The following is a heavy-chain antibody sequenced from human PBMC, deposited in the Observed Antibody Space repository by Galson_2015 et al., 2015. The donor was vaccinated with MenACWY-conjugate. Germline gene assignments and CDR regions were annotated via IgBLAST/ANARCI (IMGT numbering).Heavy chain of an antibody. D-gene: IGHD2-2*02. J-gene: IGHJ1*01. CDR1: GGTFRRHA. V-gene: IGHV1-69*06. Sequence: SVKVSCKASGGTFRRHAISWVRQAPGQGLEFMGGIIPPYGTTKYAQKFQGSVTITADTSTSTAYMELTRLRSADTAVYYCATSPRVADNTVLPAAIWYFQWWGQVGLVTASP. CDR3: ATSPRVADNTVLPAAIWYFQW. CDR2: IIPPYGTT.